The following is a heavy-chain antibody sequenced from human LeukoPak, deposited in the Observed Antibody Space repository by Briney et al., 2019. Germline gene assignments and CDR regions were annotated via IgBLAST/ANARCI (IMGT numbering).Heavy chain of an antibody. D-gene: IGHD6-13*01. CDR2: IYYSGST. CDR3: ARDRAGFDY. J-gene: IGHJ4*02. CDR1: GGSISSGGYS. Sequence: PSETLSLTCAVSGGSISSGGYSWSWIRQPPGKGLEWIGYIYYSGSTNYNPSLKSRVTISVDTSKNQFSLKLSSVTAADTAVYYCARDRAGFDYWGQGTLVTVSS. V-gene: IGHV4-61*08.